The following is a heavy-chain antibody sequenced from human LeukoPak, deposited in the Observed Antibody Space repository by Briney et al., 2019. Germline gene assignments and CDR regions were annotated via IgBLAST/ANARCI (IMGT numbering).Heavy chain of an antibody. CDR3: ARDGDWYFDL. Sequence: SETLSLTCTVSGGSISSYYWSWIRQPPGKGLEWIGYIYYSGSTNYNPSLKSRVTIPVDTSKDQFSLKLSSVTAADTAVYYCARDGDWYFDLWGRGTLVTVSS. J-gene: IGHJ2*01. D-gene: IGHD3-3*01. CDR1: GGSISSYY. V-gene: IGHV4-59*01. CDR2: IYYSGST.